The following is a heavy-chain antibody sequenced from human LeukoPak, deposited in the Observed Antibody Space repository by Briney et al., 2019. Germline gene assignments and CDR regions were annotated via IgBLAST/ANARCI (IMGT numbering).Heavy chain of an antibody. Sequence: GASVKVSCKASGYTFTSYGISWVRQAPGQGLEWMGWISAYNGNTNYAQTLQGRVTMTTDTSTSTDYMELRSLRSDDTAVYYCARDDYYDSSGYYDYWGQGTLVTVSS. J-gene: IGHJ4*02. CDR3: ARDDYYDSSGYYDY. CDR1: GYTFTSYG. CDR2: ISAYNGNT. D-gene: IGHD3-22*01. V-gene: IGHV1-18*01.